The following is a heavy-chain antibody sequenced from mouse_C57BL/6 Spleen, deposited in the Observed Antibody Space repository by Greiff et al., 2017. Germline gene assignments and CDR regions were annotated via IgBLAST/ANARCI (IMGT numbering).Heavy chain of an antibody. J-gene: IGHJ1*03. D-gene: IGHD2-1*01. V-gene: IGHV5-4*03. CDR3: VYGNFRYFDV. CDR2: ISDGGSYT. CDR1: GFTFSSYA. Sequence: EVKLVESGGGLVKPGGSLKLSCAASGFTFSSYAMSWVRQTPEKRLEWVATISDGGSYTYYPDNVKGRFTISRDNAKNNLYLQMSHLKSEDTAMYYCVYGNFRYFDVWGTGTTVTVSS.